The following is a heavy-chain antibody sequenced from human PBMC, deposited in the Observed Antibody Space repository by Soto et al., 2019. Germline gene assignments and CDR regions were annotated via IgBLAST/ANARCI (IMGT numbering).Heavy chain of an antibody. CDR3: VKDIVQSIVAATAFDI. J-gene: IGHJ3*02. CDR2: ISGDGGST. CDR1: GFTFDDYA. Sequence: GGSLRLSCAASGFTFDDYAMHWVRQAPGKGLEWVSLISGDGGSTYYADSVKGRFTISRDNSKNSLYLQMNSLRTEATALYYCVKDIVQSIVAATAFDIWGRGTMVTVSS. D-gene: IGHD1-26*01. V-gene: IGHV3-43*02.